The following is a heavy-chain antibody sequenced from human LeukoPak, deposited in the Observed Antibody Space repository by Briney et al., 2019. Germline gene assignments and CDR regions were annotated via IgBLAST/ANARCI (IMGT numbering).Heavy chain of an antibody. CDR2: ILSGGDVF. CDR3: AREPNGNYVGAFEM. D-gene: IGHD4-17*01. CDR1: GFSFSSFA. J-gene: IGHJ3*02. Sequence: GGSLRLSCAASGFSFSSFAMMWVRQAPGMGLELISAILSGGDVFFYGDSVRGRFTISRDDSTNTLFLQMNNLRADDSAVYYCAREPNGNYVGAFEMWGPGTTVTVSS. V-gene: IGHV3-23*01.